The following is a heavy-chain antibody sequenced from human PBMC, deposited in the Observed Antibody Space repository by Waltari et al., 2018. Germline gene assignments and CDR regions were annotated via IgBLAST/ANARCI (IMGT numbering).Heavy chain of an antibody. V-gene: IGHV1-8*03. Sequence: QVQLVQSGAEVKKPGASVKVSCKASGYTFTSYDITWVRQATGQGLEWMGWMNPNSGNTGYAQKFQGRVTITRNTSISTAYMELSSLRSEDTAVYYCACDSYGSGSYLKGLGYWGQGTLVTVSS. CDR3: ACDSYGSGSYLKGLGY. CDR2: MNPNSGNT. J-gene: IGHJ4*02. CDR1: GYTFTSYD. D-gene: IGHD3-10*01.